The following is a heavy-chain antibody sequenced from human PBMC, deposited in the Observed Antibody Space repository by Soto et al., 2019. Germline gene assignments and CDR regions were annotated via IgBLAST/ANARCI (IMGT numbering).Heavy chain of an antibody. J-gene: IGHJ4*02. D-gene: IGHD2-21*02. CDR3: ARSSTGVTRFDH. CDR1: GFTLSDYY. V-gene: IGHV3-11*01. Sequence: QVQVVESGGGLVKPGGSLRLSCAASGFTLSDYYMNWIRQAPGRGLEWVAYISGSGSSIDYADSVKGRFTISRDNANNPLYLQMNSLRAEDTAVYYSARSSTGVTRFDHWGLGTLVTVSS. CDR2: ISGSGSSI.